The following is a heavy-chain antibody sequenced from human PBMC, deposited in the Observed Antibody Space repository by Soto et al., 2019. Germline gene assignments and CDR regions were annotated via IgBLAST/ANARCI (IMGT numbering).Heavy chain of an antibody. V-gene: IGHV4-4*07. CDR1: GGSRNNFY. Sequence: PAETLSLTCIVSGGSRNNFYWNWVRQTAGKGLEWIGRIHASGNTNYNPSLKSRATLSVDTSKNQFSLKVRSVTAADTAVYYCARSSHKESWFDPWGQGTLVTVSS. J-gene: IGHJ5*02. CDR2: IHASGNT. CDR3: ARSSHKESWFDP. D-gene: IGHD6-19*01.